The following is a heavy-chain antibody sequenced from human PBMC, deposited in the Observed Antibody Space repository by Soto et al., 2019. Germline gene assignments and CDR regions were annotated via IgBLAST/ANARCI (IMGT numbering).Heavy chain of an antibody. J-gene: IGHJ4*02. D-gene: IGHD2-15*01. V-gene: IGHV5-10-1*01. CDR1: GYSFTSYW. CDR3: ARETPLVASTPDFDY. Sequence: GESLKISCKGSGYSFTSYWISWVRQMPGKGLEWMGRIDPSDSYTNYSPSFQGHVTISADKSISTAYLQWSSLKASDTAVYYCARETPLVASTPDFDYWGQGALVTVSS. CDR2: IDPSDSYT.